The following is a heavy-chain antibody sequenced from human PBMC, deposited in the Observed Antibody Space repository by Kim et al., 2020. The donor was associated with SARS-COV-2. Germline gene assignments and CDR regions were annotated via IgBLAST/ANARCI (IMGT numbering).Heavy chain of an antibody. CDR3: ARGDGSGSHPLDY. J-gene: IGHJ4*02. V-gene: IGHV3-53*04. D-gene: IGHD3-10*01. Sequence: YADSGKGRFTIARHNSKNTLYLQMNSLRAEDTAVYYCARGDGSGSHPLDYWGQGTLVTVSS.